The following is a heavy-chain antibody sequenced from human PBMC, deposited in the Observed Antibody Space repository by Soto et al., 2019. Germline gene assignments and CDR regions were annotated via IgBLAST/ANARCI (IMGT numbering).Heavy chain of an antibody. Sequence: QVQLVQSGGEVKKPGASVKVSCQASGYTFNSYAISWVRQAPGQGLEWMGWISPSTGDTDQAQNYQDRVIMSIAIAANTASMELRSLRSDDTAVYYCVRCYCSVGSCYACWHFDFWGRGTLVTVSS. CDR2: ISPSTGDT. V-gene: IGHV1-18*01. CDR3: VRCYCSVGSCYACWHFDF. CDR1: GYTFNSYA. D-gene: IGHD2-15*01. J-gene: IGHJ5*01.